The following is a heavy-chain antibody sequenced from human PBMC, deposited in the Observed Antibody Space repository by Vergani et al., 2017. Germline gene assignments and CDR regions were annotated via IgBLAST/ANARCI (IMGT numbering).Heavy chain of an antibody. J-gene: IGHJ3*01. Sequence: QLLESGGGLIQPGGSLRLSCVASGFTFSSHAMSWVRQGHGQGLEWVSSIKNTGDSTHYADSVKGRFTISRDNSKNTLYLQMNSLRVEDTAVYYCAREIQVTQALDLWGRGTMVTVSS. V-gene: IGHV3-23*01. D-gene: IGHD2-21*02. CDR2: IKNTGDST. CDR1: GFTFSSHA. CDR3: AREIQVTQALDL.